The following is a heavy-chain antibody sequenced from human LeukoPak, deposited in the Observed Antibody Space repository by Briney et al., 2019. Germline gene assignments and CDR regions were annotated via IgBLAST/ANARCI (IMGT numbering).Heavy chain of an antibody. V-gene: IGHV3-7*01. CDR2: IKQDGSEK. CDR1: GFTFSSYW. CDR3: ARSITSPTWIQLWYLIDY. Sequence: GGSLRLSCAASGFTFSSYWMSWVRQAPGKGLEWVANIKQDGSEKYYVDSVKGRFTISRDNAKNSLYLQMNSLRAEDTAVYYCARSITSPTWIQLWYLIDYWGQGTLVTVSS. D-gene: IGHD5-18*01. J-gene: IGHJ4*02.